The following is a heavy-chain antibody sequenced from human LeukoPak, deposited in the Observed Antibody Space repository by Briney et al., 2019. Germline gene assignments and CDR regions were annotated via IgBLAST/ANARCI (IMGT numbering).Heavy chain of an antibody. V-gene: IGHV1-2*02. CDR1: GYTFTGYY. CDR3: AKDFSPLYGDYTLDY. Sequence: ASVKVSCKASGYTFTGYYMHWVRQAPGQGLEWMGWINPSSGGTNYAQKFQGRVTMTRDTSISTAYMELSRLRSDDTAVYYCAKDFSPLYGDYTLDYWGQGTLVTVSS. CDR2: INPSSGGT. D-gene: IGHD4-17*01. J-gene: IGHJ4*02.